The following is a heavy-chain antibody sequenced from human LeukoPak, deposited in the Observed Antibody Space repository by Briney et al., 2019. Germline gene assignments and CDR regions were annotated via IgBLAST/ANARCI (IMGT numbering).Heavy chain of an antibody. Sequence: GGSLRLSCVASGFTFSSYNINWVRQAPGQGLEWVSSISSSGDYIYYADSVKGRFTITRDNSKNTVYVQMNGLRADDTAVYYCAKARVPSGNGYYSDWGQGIQVTVSS. D-gene: IGHD3-22*01. V-gene: IGHV3-21*04. CDR1: GFTFSSYN. J-gene: IGHJ4*02. CDR2: ISSSGDYI. CDR3: AKARVPSGNGYYSD.